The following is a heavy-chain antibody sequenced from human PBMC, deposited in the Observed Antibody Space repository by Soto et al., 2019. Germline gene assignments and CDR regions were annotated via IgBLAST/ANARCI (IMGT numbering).Heavy chain of an antibody. Sequence: ASVQVSCKASGYTFTSYAIHWVRQAPGQRLEWMGWINAGSGSTRYSQNFQGRGTITGDTSASTAYMELSSLTSEDTAVFYCATEKYGDFDHWGRGNLVTVS. CDR3: ATEKYGDFDH. CDR2: INAGSGST. D-gene: IGHD4-17*01. CDR1: GYTFTSYA. V-gene: IGHV1-3*01. J-gene: IGHJ4*02.